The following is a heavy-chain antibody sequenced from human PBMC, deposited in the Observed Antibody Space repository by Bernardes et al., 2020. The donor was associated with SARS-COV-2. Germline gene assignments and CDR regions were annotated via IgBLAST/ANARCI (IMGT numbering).Heavy chain of an antibody. Sequence: GGSLRLSCAASEFTFSSYWMHWVRQAPGKGLVWVSRINGDGSSTTYADSVKGRFTISRDSAKNTLYLQMNSLRAEDTAVYFCASLSTGTNSFDSWGQGSL. CDR3: ASLSTGTNSFDS. D-gene: IGHD1-1*01. CDR1: EFTFSSYW. CDR2: INGDGSST. J-gene: IGHJ4*02. V-gene: IGHV3-74*01.